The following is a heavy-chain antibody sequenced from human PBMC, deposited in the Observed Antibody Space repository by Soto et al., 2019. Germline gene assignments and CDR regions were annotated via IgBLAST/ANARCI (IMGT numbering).Heavy chain of an antibody. Sequence: EVQLGENGGGLIQPGGSLRLSCAASGFTVSSNYMSWVRQAPGKGLEWVSVIYSGGRTSYADSVKGRFTISRDNSKNTLYLQMNSLRAEDTAVYYCARDTRRWYDSSGYHNWGQGTLVTVSS. CDR2: IYSGGRT. CDR1: GFTVSSNY. D-gene: IGHD3-22*01. J-gene: IGHJ4*02. V-gene: IGHV3-53*02. CDR3: ARDTRRWYDSSGYHN.